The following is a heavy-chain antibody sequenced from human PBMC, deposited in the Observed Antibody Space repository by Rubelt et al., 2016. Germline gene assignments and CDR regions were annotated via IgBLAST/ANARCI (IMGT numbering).Heavy chain of an antibody. Sequence: SGSTNYNPSLKSRVTISVDTSKNQFSLKLSSVTAADTAVYYCARGRDYGDYESYYFDYWGQGTLVTVSS. D-gene: IGHD4-17*01. J-gene: IGHJ4*02. CDR2: SGST. CDR3: ARGRDYGDYESYYFDY. V-gene: IGHV4-39*07.